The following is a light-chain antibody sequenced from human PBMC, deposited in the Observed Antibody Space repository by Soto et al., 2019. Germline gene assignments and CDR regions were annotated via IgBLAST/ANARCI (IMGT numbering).Light chain of an antibody. J-gene: IGKJ1*01. CDR3: QQYATSQTWT. Sequence: EIVLTQSPGTLTLSPGERATLSCRASQSLSTTDLAWFQHKPGQAPRLLIYGASTRATGIPDRFSGSGSGTDFTLTIIRLEPEDLAVYYCQQYATSQTWTFGQGTTVEV. CDR2: GAS. V-gene: IGKV3-20*01. CDR1: QSLSTTD.